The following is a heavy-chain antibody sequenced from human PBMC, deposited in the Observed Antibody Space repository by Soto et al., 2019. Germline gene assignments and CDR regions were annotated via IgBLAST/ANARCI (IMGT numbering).Heavy chain of an antibody. Sequence: ASVKVSCKASGYTFTSYGISWVRQAPGQGLEWMGWISAYNGNTNYAQKLQGRVTMTTDTSTSTAYMELRSLRSDDTAVYYCARVGLRYFDCLHNDYWGQGTLVTVSS. CDR2: ISAYNGNT. D-gene: IGHD3-9*01. J-gene: IGHJ4*02. CDR1: GYTFTSYG. CDR3: ARVGLRYFDCLHNDY. V-gene: IGHV1-18*01.